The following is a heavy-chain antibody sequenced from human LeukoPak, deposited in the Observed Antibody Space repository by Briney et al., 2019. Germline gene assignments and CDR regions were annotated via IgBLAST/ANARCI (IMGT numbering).Heavy chain of an antibody. D-gene: IGHD3-10*01. V-gene: IGHV1-2*05. J-gene: IGHJ4*02. Sequence: ASVKVSCKASGYTFTAYYLHWVRQAPGQGLEWMGRINPNSGGTNYDKKFQGRVTMTRDTSISTAYLELSRLRSDDTGVYYCSRDRDYYGSGSYYIVGDLWGQGTGVSVSS. CDR2: INPNSGGT. CDR1: GYTFTAYY. CDR3: SRDRDYYGSGSYYIVGDL.